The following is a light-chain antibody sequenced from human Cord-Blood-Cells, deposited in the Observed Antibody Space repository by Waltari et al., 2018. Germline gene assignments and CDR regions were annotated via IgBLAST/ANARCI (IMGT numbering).Light chain of an antibody. V-gene: IGLV2-8*01. CDR2: EVS. Sequence: QSALTQSPSASGSPGQSVTISCTGTSSDAGGYNYVSLYQQHPGKAPKLMIYEVSKRPSGVPDRFSGSKSGNTASLTVSGLQAEDEADYYCSSYAGSNNVFGTGTKVTVL. CDR3: SSYAGSNNV. J-gene: IGLJ1*01. CDR1: SSDAGGYNY.